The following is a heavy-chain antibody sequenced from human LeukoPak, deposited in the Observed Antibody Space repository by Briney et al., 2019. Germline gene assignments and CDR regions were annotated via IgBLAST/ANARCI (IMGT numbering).Heavy chain of an antibody. CDR3: ARGMAAAYDYNWFDS. J-gene: IGHJ5*01. V-gene: IGHV4-4*07. D-gene: IGHD5-12*01. CDR2: IYASGNT. CDR1: GGSISSYD. Sequence: SETLSLTCTVSGGSISSYDWSWIRQPAGKGPEWIGRIYASGNTRYNPSLKRRLTMSVDTSKNQFSLKLSSVTAADTAIYFCARGMAAAYDYNWFDSWGQGTLVTVSS.